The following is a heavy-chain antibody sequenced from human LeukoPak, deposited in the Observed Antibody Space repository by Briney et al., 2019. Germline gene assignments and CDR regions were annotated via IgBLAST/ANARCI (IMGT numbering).Heavy chain of an antibody. D-gene: IGHD4-23*01. V-gene: IGHV3-21*01. J-gene: IGHJ4*02. CDR2: ISSSSSYI. Sequence: GGSLRLSCAASGFTFSSYSKNWVRQAPGQGLEWVSSISSSSSYIYYSNSVKSRFTISRVNATNYLYLLMNSLSTAATAVEYCSRGTGVSYYFVYWGQGTLVTVSS. CDR1: GFTFSSYS. CDR3: SRGTGVSYYFVY.